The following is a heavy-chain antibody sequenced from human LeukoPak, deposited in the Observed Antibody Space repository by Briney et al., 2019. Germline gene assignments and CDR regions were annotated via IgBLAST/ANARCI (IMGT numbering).Heavy chain of an antibody. J-gene: IGHJ3*02. Sequence: GASVKVSCKASGYTFTGYYMHWVRQAPGQGLEWMGWINPNSGGTNYAQKFQGRVTMTRDTSISTAYMELSRLRSDDTAVYYCARAGTYCSSTSCYGAFDIWGQGTMVTVSS. CDR2: INPNSGGT. D-gene: IGHD2-2*01. V-gene: IGHV1-2*02. CDR3: ARAGTYCSSTSCYGAFDI. CDR1: GYTFTGYY.